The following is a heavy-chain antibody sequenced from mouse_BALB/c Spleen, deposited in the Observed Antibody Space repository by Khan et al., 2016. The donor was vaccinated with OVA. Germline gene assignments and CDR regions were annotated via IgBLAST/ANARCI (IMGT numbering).Heavy chain of an antibody. CDR3: TKEGDGNFDY. Sequence: QVQLKESGTELVRPGASVKLSCKTSGYIFTSYWINWVKQRSGQGFEWIARIYPGTGSTYYNENFKGKATLTADKSSSTAYMQLSSLKPEDSAVYCCTKEGDGNFDYWGQGTTLTVSS. CDR2: IYPGTGST. V-gene: IGHV1-76*01. J-gene: IGHJ2*01. CDR1: GYIFTSYW. D-gene: IGHD2-1*01.